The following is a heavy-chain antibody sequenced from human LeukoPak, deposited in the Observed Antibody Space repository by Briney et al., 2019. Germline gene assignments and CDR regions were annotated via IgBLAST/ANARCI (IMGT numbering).Heavy chain of an antibody. Sequence: SETLSLTCAVYGGSFSGYYWSWIRQPPGKGLEWVGEINDSGSTNYNPSLKSRVTISVDTSKNQFSLKLSSVTAADTAVYYCARHPTVVPVLLLDYYYGMDVWGQGTTVTVSS. CDR1: GGSFSGYY. J-gene: IGHJ6*02. V-gene: IGHV4-34*01. D-gene: IGHD2-15*01. CDR2: INDSGST. CDR3: ARHPTVVPVLLLDYYYGMDV.